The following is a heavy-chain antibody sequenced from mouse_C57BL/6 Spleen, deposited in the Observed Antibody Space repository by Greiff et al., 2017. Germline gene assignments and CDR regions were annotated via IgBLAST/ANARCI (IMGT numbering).Heavy chain of an antibody. CDR1: GYAFSSSW. CDR3: ARGNYYGSSYSYYFDY. D-gene: IGHD1-1*01. J-gene: IGHJ2*01. V-gene: IGHV1-82*01. Sequence: VQLQESGPELVKPGASVKISCKASGYAFSSSWMNWVKQRPGKGLEWIGRIYPGDGDTNYNGKFKGKATLTADKSSSTAYMQLSSLTSEDSAVYFSARGNYYGSSYSYYFDYWGQGTTLTVSS. CDR2: IYPGDGDT.